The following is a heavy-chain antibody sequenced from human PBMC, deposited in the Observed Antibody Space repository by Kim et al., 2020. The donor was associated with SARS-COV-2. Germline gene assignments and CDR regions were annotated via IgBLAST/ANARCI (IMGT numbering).Heavy chain of an antibody. J-gene: IGHJ4*02. CDR2: IYYSGST. Sequence: SETLSLTCTVSGGSISSYYWSWIRQPPGKGLEWIGYIYYSGSTNYNPSLKSRVTISVDTSKNQFSLKLSSVTAADTAVYYCARLRLGGDYPNWGQGTLVTVSS. CDR3: ARLRLGGDYPN. CDR1: GGSISSYY. D-gene: IGHD4-17*01. V-gene: IGHV4-59*01.